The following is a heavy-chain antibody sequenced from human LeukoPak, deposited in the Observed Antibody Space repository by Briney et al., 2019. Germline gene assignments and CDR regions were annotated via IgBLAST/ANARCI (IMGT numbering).Heavy chain of an antibody. CDR1: PDSVTDYS. D-gene: IGHD3-10*01. J-gene: IGHJ6*03. CDR2: IYNIGST. Sequence: SHTLSLTCTLSPDSVTDYSWSWIRNPVGRGREWIGYIYNIGSTNYNPSLQSRVTMSVDRSKNQFSLKLTSVTAADTAVYYCARGGSFSYYMDVWGKGTTVTVSS. V-gene: IGHV4-4*07. CDR3: ARGGSFSYYMDV.